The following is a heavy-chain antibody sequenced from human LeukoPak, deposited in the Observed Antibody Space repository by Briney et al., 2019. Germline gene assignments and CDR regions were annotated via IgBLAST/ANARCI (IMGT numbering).Heavy chain of an antibody. D-gene: IGHD1-26*01. Sequence: GGSLRLSCAASGFSVSSIYMNWGRQAPGKGLEWVSVIYSDGTTYYADSVKGRFTVSRDVSKNTLYLHMNSLRAEDTAVYYCARAPNGRFDHWGQGTLVTVSS. J-gene: IGHJ4*02. CDR3: ARAPNGRFDH. CDR1: GFSVSSIY. CDR2: IYSDGTT. V-gene: IGHV3-53*01.